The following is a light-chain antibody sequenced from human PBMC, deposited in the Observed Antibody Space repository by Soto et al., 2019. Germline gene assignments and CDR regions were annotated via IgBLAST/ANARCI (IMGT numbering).Light chain of an antibody. CDR1: SSDVGSYNL. CDR3: CSYGGSYV. CDR2: EVS. V-gene: IGLV2-23*02. J-gene: IGLJ1*01. Sequence: QSALTQPASVSGSPGQSITISCTGTSSDVGSYNLVSWYQQHPGKAPKVMIYEVSKRPSVVSNRFSGSKSGNTASLTFFGLQAEDEADYYCCSYGGSYVFGPGTKVTVL.